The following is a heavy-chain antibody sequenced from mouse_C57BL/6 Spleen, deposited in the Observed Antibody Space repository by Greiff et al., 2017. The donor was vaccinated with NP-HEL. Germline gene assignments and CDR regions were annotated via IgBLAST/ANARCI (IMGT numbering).Heavy chain of an antibody. CDR2: ISDGGSYT. D-gene: IGHD4-1*01. CDR3: ARDPNWDGGYFDY. CDR1: GFTFSSYA. J-gene: IGHJ2*01. V-gene: IGHV5-4*01. Sequence: EVKLMESGGGLVKPGGSLKLSCAASGFTFSSYAMSWVRQTPEKRLEWVATISDGGSYTYYPDNVQGRFTISRDNAKNNLYLQMSHLKSEDTAMYYCARDPNWDGGYFDYWGQGTTLTVSS.